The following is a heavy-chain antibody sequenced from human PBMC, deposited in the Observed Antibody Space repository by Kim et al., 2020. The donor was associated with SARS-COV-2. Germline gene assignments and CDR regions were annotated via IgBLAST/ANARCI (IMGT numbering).Heavy chain of an antibody. D-gene: IGHD1-26*01. V-gene: IGHV3-11*01. Sequence: GGSLRLSCEVSGLIFSDYKFSWTRQAPGKGLDWVAHISSSGDHLYYADSVRGRFTVSRDDAKSSLFLEMSNLRVEDTGVYFCGASHYLWALPGFDYWGHGTLVTVSS. CDR3: GASHYLWALPGFDY. CDR1: GLIFSDYK. CDR2: ISSSGDHL. J-gene: IGHJ4*01.